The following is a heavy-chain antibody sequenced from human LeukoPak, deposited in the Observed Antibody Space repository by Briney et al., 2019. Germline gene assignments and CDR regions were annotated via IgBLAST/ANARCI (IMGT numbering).Heavy chain of an antibody. CDR1: GFTFGDYY. CDR2: IRSQGHSGTT. V-gene: IGHV3-49*03. J-gene: IGHJ5*02. Sequence: PGRSLRLSCTGSGFTFGDYYINWLRQAPGKGPEWVGFIRSQGHSGTTEYAASVKGRFTISRDDSKSIAYLQMNSLKTDDTALYYCSGHRHSFNWFDPWGQGTLVTVSS. D-gene: IGHD5-18*01. CDR3: SGHRHSFNWFDP.